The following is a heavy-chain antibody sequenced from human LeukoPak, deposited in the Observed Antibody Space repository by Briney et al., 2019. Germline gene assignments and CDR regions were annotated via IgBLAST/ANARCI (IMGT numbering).Heavy chain of an antibody. CDR2: ITWDSGRI. CDR3: AKDLDASGRQNDYYYYGMDA. J-gene: IGHJ6*02. CDR1: GFSFHDYD. V-gene: IGHV3-9*01. Sequence: GRALRLSCAASGFSFHDYDMHWVRQAPGKGLEWVAGITWDSGRIGYADSVKGRFTVSRDNAQNSLYLQMNSLRPEDTALYYCAKDLDASGRQNDYYYYGMDAWGQGTTVTVSS. D-gene: IGHD3-10*01.